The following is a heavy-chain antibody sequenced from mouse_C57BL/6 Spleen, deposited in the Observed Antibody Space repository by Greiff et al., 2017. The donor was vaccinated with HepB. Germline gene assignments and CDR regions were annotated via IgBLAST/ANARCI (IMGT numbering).Heavy chain of an antibody. CDR3: TRAAYYSNHPGYFDV. D-gene: IGHD2-5*01. CDR2: ISSGGDYI. CDR1: GFTFSSYA. V-gene: IGHV5-9-1*02. Sequence: EVHLVESGEGLVKPGGSLKLSCAASGFTFSSYAMSWVRQTPEKRLEWVAYISSGGDYIYYADTVKGRFTISRDNARNTLYLQMSSLKSEDTAMYYCTRAAYYSNHPGYFDVWGTGTTVTVSS. J-gene: IGHJ1*03.